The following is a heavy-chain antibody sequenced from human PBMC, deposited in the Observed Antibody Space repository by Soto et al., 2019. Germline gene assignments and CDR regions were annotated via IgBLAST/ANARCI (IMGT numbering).Heavy chain of an antibody. CDR2: IYPDESDT. CDR3: VRIYCGGDCYPDYYFDY. CDR1: GYSFTKYW. V-gene: IGHV5-51*01. J-gene: IGHJ4*02. Sequence: GESLKISCKGSGYSFTKYWIGWVRQMPGKGLEWMAIIYPDESDTRYSPSFQGQVTISADKSISTAYLQWSSLKASDTAMYYCVRIYCGGDCYPDYYFDYWGQGTLVTVSS. D-gene: IGHD2-21*02.